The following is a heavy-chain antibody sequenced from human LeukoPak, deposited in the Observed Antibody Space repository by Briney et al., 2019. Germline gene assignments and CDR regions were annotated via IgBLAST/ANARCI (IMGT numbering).Heavy chain of an antibody. V-gene: IGHV5-51*01. CDR2: IYPGDSDT. CDR3: ARSVDSGSYLDY. Sequence: GESLKISCKVSGYRFTNYWIAWVRQMPGRGLEWMGIIYPGDSDTRYSPSFQGQVTISADKSISTAYLQWSSLEASDTAMYYCARSVDSGSYLDYWGQGTLVTVSS. J-gene: IGHJ4*02. CDR1: GYRFTNYW. D-gene: IGHD1-26*01.